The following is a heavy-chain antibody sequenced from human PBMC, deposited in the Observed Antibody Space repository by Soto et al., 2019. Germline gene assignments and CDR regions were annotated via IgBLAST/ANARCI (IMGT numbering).Heavy chain of an antibody. Sequence: QVQLVESGGGVVQPGRSLRLSCAASGFTFSSYGMHWVRQAPGKGLEWVAVIWYDGSNKYYADSVKGRFTISRDNSKNTLYLQMNSLRAEDTAVYYCAREYYDSSGYYIVDYWGQGTLVTVSS. CDR1: GFTFSSYG. CDR2: IWYDGSNK. J-gene: IGHJ4*02. CDR3: AREYYDSSGYYIVDY. D-gene: IGHD3-22*01. V-gene: IGHV3-33*01.